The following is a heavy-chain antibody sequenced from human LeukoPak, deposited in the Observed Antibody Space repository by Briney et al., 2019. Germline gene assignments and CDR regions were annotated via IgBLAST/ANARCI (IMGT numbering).Heavy chain of an antibody. J-gene: IGHJ4*02. Sequence: GGSLRLSPARSVVTPTIYAMSSGPAAPGKGVEWVSAICDSGDYTYYADSVKGRFTISRDNSKNTLYLHVNSLRAEDTAVYYCAKDTSIGKYCTSGVCSPFDYWGQGTLVTVSS. CDR2: ICDSGDYT. CDR1: VVTPTIYA. D-gene: IGHD2-8*01. V-gene: IGHV3-23*01. CDR3: AKDTSIGKYCTSGVCSPFDY.